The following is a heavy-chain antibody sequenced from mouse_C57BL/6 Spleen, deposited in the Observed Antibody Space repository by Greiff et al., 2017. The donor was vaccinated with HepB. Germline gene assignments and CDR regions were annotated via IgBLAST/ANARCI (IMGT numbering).Heavy chain of an antibody. D-gene: IGHD2-5*01. Sequence: VQLQQSGAELARPGASVKMSCKASGYTFTSYTMHWVKQRPGQGLEWIGYINPSSGYTKYNQKFKDKATLTADKSSSTAYMQLSSLTSEDSAVYYCAIDSNPYYYAMDYWGQGTSVTVSS. CDR2: INPSSGYT. CDR3: AIDSNPYYYAMDY. CDR1: GYTFTSYT. V-gene: IGHV1-4*01. J-gene: IGHJ4*01.